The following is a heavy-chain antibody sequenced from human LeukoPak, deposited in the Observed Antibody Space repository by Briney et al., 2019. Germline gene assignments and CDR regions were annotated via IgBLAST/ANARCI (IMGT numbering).Heavy chain of an antibody. Sequence: SETLSLTCTVSGGSISSYYWNWIRQPPGKGLEWIGYIYYSGSTNYNPSLKSRVTISVDTSKNQFSLKLTSVTAADTAVYYCARQYCTNGVCLVDYWGQGTLVTVSS. CDR3: ARQYCTNGVCLVDY. J-gene: IGHJ4*02. D-gene: IGHD2-8*01. V-gene: IGHV4-59*08. CDR2: IYYSGST. CDR1: GGSISSYY.